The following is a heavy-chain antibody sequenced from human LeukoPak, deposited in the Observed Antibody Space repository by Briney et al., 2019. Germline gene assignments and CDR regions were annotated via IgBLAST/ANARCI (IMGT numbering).Heavy chain of an antibody. J-gene: IGHJ6*04. V-gene: IGHV3-15*01. CDR3: TTASGYAWYYYYYYGMDV. CDR2: IKSKTDGGTT. CDR1: GFTFSNAW. D-gene: IGHD5-12*01. Sequence: GGSLGLSCAASGFTFSNAWMSWVRQAPGKGLEWVGRIKSKTDGGTTDYAAPVKGRFTISRDDSKNTLYLQMNSLKTEDTAVYYCTTASGYAWYYYYYYGMDVWGKGTTVTVSS.